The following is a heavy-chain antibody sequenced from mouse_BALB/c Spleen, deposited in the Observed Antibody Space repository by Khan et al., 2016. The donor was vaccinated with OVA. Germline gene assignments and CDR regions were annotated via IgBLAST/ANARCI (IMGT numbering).Heavy chain of an antibody. CDR3: AINYRSDFDY. D-gene: IGHD1-1*01. Sequence: VQLKESGPELVKPGASVKISCKASGYSFTGYFMNWVMQSHGKSLEWIARINPHIGETFYNQKFKDKATLTVDESSSTAHMELRSLESEASAVFYCAINYRSDFDYWGQGTTLTVSS. CDR2: INPHIGET. J-gene: IGHJ2*01. CDR1: GYSFTGYF. V-gene: IGHV1-20*02.